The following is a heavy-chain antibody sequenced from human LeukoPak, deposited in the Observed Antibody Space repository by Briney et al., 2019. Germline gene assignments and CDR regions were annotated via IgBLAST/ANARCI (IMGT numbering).Heavy chain of an antibody. D-gene: IGHD4-17*01. CDR1: GYTFTGYY. V-gene: IGHV1-2*02. CDR3: ARDLPTYGDYYYGMDV. J-gene: IGHJ6*02. Sequence: ASVKVSCKASGYTFTGYYMHWVRQAPGQGLEWMGWINPNSGGTNYAQKFQGRVTMTRDTSISTAYMELSRLRSDDTAVYYCARDLPTYGDYYYGMDVWGQGTTVTVSS. CDR2: INPNSGGT.